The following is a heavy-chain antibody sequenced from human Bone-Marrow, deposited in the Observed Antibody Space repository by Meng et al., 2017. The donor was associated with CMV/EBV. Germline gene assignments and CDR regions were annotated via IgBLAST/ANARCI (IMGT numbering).Heavy chain of an antibody. Sequence: GESLKISCAASGFTFSSYWMHWVRQAPGKGLVWASRINSDGSSTSYADSVKGRFTISRDNAKNSLYLQMNSLRAEDTAVYYCARDLDDFQQLGLGGYWGQGTLVTVSS. CDR2: INSDGSST. V-gene: IGHV3-74*01. D-gene: IGHD6-13*01. CDR3: ARDLDDFQQLGLGGY. CDR1: GFTFSSYW. J-gene: IGHJ4*02.